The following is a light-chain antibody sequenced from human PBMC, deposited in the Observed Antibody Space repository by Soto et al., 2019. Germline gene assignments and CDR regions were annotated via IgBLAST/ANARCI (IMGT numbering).Light chain of an antibody. CDR1: QRISTY. CDR3: QQSYDTVAIT. Sequence: DIQLTQSPSSLSSSVGERVTITCRASQRISTYLNWYQQKPGQAPKLLIYVASLLQSGVPSRFSGSGSGTDFTLTISGLQPEDFATYYCQQSYDTVAITFGQGTRLEIK. V-gene: IGKV1-39*01. CDR2: VAS. J-gene: IGKJ5*01.